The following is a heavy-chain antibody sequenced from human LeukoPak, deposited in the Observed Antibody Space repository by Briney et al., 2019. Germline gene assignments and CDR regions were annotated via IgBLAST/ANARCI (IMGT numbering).Heavy chain of an antibody. CDR2: IYYSGST. D-gene: IGHD3-22*01. V-gene: IGHV4-59*01. CDR3: ARDLTYYYDSSGYRPGAFDI. CDR1: GGSISSYY. J-gene: IGHJ3*02. Sequence: SETLSLTCTVSGGSISSYYWSWIRQPPGKGLEWIGYIYYSGSTNYNPSLKSRVTISVDTSKNQFSLKLSSVTAADTAVYYCARDLTYYYDSSGYRPGAFDIWGQGTMVTVSS.